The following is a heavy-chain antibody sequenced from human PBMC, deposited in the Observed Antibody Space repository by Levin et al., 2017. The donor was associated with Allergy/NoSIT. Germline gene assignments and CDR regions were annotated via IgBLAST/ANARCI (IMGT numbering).Heavy chain of an antibody. CDR3: ARDAINTAKGRFDY. Sequence: SETLSLTCTVSGASIGNKDYYWTWIRQHPGGGLEWIGYIFNGGRPYYNPSLKSRLTISLDTSKNQLSLKLSSVTAADTAGYYCARDAINTAKGRFDYWGHGTLVTVSS. J-gene: IGHJ4*01. V-gene: IGHV4-31*03. CDR1: GASIGNKDYY. CDR2: IFNGGRP. D-gene: IGHD5-18*01.